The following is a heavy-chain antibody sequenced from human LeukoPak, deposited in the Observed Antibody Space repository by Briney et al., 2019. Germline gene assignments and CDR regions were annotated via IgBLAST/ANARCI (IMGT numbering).Heavy chain of an antibody. D-gene: IGHD6-13*01. J-gene: IGHJ4*02. CDR1: GYTFTGYY. Sequence: ASVKVSCKASGYTFTGYYMHWVRQAPGQGLEWMGWINPNSGVTNYSQKFQGRGTMTRDTSISTAYMELSRLTSDDTGVYYCARISSSSWYTPYFNYWGQGTLVIVSS. V-gene: IGHV1-2*02. CDR3: ARISSSSWYTPYFNY. CDR2: INPNSGVT.